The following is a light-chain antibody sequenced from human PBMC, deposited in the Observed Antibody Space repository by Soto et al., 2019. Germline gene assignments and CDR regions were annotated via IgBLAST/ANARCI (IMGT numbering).Light chain of an antibody. J-gene: IGKJ3*01. V-gene: IGKV1-27*01. Sequence: DIQMTQSPTSLSASVGDRVTITCRARQGIRNLVAWYQQKPGKAPKLLIYAASTLQSGVPSRFSGSGSGTDFTLTINSLQPEDVTTYSCQKYSSVPVFGPGTKVEIK. CDR2: AAS. CDR1: QGIRNL. CDR3: QKYSSVPV.